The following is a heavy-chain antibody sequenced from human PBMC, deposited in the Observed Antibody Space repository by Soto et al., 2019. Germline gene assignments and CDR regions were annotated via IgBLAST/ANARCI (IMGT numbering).Heavy chain of an antibody. Sequence: EVQLVESGGGLVQPGGSLRVSCAASGFTFTSYWMSWVRQAPGKGLEWVANIKEDGSAKYYLDSVKGRFTISRDNAKNSLYLQMSSLRAEDTAVYYCAREGFYRFDYWGQGNLVTVSS. CDR1: GFTFTSYW. CDR3: AREGFYRFDY. CDR2: IKEDGSAK. V-gene: IGHV3-7*01. J-gene: IGHJ4*02.